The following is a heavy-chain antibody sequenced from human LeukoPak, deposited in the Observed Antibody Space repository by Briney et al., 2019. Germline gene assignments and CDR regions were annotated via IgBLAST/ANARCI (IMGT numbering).Heavy chain of an antibody. CDR2: IYYSGST. CDR1: GGSISSGDYY. V-gene: IGHV4-30-4*01. Sequence: TSETLSLTCTVSGGSISSGDYYWSWIRQPPGEGLEWIGYIYYSGSTYYNPSLKSRVTISVDTSKNQFSLKLSSVTAADTAVYYCARVTGKNLADYWGQGTLVTVSS. J-gene: IGHJ4*02. CDR3: ARVTGKNLADY. D-gene: IGHD3-16*01.